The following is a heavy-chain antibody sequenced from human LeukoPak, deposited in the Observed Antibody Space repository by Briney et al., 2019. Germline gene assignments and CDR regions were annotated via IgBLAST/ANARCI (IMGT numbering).Heavy chain of an antibody. D-gene: IGHD1-1*01. CDR2: ISGSGAST. V-gene: IGHV3-23*01. Sequence: PGGSLRLSCAASGFAFSSYAMSWVRQAPGKGLEWVSGISGSGASTYYADSVEGRFTISRDNSKNTLYVQMNSLRAEDTAVYYCAIHWIQLGYWGQGTLVTVSS. CDR3: AIHWIQLGY. J-gene: IGHJ4*02. CDR1: GFAFSSYA.